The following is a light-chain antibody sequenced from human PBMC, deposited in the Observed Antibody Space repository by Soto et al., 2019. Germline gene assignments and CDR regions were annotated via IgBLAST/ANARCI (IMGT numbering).Light chain of an antibody. CDR2: SNS. Sequence: QSVLTQPPSASGTPGQRVTISCSGSRSNIGSNSINWYQQLPGTAPNVLIYSNSQRPSGVPARFSGSKSGTSGSLAISGLQSDDEAEYHCAAWDDSLNGWVFGGGTKLTVL. J-gene: IGLJ3*02. V-gene: IGLV1-44*01. CDR3: AAWDDSLNGWV. CDR1: RSNIGSNS.